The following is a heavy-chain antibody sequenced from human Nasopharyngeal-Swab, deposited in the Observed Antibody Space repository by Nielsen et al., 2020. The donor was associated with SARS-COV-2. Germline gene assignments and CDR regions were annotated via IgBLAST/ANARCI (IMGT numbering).Heavy chain of an antibody. CDR2: ISWNSGSI. CDR1: GFTFDDYA. CDR3: ARGSGYKSYYYYGMDV. D-gene: IGHD5-12*01. V-gene: IGHV3-9*01. Sequence: SLKISCAASGFTFDDYAMHWVRQAPGKGLEWVSGISWNSGSIGYADSVKGRFTISRDNAKNSLYLQMNSLRDEDTAVYYCARGSGYKSYYYYGMDVWGQGTTVTVSS. J-gene: IGHJ6*02.